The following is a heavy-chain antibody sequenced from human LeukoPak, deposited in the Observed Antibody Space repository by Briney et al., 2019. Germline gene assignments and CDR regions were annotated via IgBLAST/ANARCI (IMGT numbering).Heavy chain of an antibody. CDR3: ARPSGTHYEAIDY. Sequence: ASEALSLTCTVSGGSITSVSYYWGWIRQPPGKGLEWIGSIYYNGGAYYNPSLKSRLTISVDTSKNQYSLKLSSVTAADMAVYYCARPSGTHYEAIDYWGQGTLVTVSS. V-gene: IGHV4-39*01. D-gene: IGHD1-14*01. CDR2: IYYNGGA. J-gene: IGHJ4*02. CDR1: GGSITSVSYY.